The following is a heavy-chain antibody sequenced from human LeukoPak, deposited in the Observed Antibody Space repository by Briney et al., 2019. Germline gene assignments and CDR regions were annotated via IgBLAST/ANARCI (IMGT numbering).Heavy chain of an antibody. CDR1: GFTFYDYA. D-gene: IGHD3-10*01. CDR3: AKDIHSYSSRSYYYGSGSYFGMDV. Sequence: GGSLRLSRAASGFTFYDYAMHWVRHAPGKGLEWVSGISWNSGSIGYADSVKGRFTISRDNAKNSLYLQMNSLRAEDTALYYCAKDIHSYSSRSYYYGSGSYFGMDVWGQGTTVTVSS. V-gene: IGHV3-9*01. J-gene: IGHJ6*02. CDR2: ISWNSGSI.